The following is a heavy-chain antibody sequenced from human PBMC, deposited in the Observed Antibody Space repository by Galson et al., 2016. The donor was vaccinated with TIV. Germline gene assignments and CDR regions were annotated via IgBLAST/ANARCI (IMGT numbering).Heavy chain of an antibody. CDR3: ARASFGSGTYYHYFDF. Sequence: SLRLSCAASGFTFSTYWMNWVRQAPGKGLVWVSRISGYGTRTNYADSVKGRFTISRDNAKNTLYLQMDSLSADDTAVYYCARASFGSGTYYHYFDFWGPGILVTVSS. CDR2: ISGYGTRT. V-gene: IGHV3-74*01. J-gene: IGHJ4*02. CDR1: GFTFSTYW. D-gene: IGHD3-10*01.